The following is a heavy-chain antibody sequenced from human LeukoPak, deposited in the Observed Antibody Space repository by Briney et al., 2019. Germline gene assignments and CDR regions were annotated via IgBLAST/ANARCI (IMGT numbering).Heavy chain of an antibody. Sequence: GGSLRLSCAASGFTFSSSWMHWVRQAPGKGLVWVSRIKSDGSSTVYADFVKGRFTISRDNIKNTLFLQMNGLRAEDTAVYYCASSLAYCGGDCHAAFDYWGQGTLVTVSS. CDR1: GFTFSSSW. CDR3: ASSLAYCGGDCHAAFDY. CDR2: IKSDGSST. D-gene: IGHD2-21*02. V-gene: IGHV3-74*01. J-gene: IGHJ4*02.